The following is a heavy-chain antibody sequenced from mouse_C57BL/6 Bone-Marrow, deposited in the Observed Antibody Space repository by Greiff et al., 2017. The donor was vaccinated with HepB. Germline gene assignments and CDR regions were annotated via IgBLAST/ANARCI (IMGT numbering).Heavy chain of an antibody. CDR1: GFTFSSYG. CDR3: ARHGYGSSHWYFDV. Sequence: EVHLVESGGDLVKPGGSLKLSCAASGFTFSSYGMSWVRQTPDKRLEWVATISSGGSYTYYPDSVKGRFTISRDNAKNTLYLQMSSLKSEDTAMYYCARHGYGSSHWYFDVWGTGTTVTVSS. J-gene: IGHJ1*03. V-gene: IGHV5-6*01. CDR2: ISSGGSYT. D-gene: IGHD1-1*01.